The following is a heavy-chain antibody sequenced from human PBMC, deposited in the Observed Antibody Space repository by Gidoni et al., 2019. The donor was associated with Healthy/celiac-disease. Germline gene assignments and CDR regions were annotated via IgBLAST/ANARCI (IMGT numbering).Heavy chain of an antibody. D-gene: IGHD6-19*01. Sequence: EVQLLESGGGLVQPGGSLRLSCAASGCTFSSYAMSWVRQAPGKGVEWVSAISGSGGSTYYADSVKGRFTISRDNSKNTLYLQMNSLRAEDTAVYYCATLGVPGIAVAGTPFDYWGQGTLVTVSS. CDR2: ISGSGGST. CDR3: ATLGVPGIAVAGTPFDY. CDR1: GCTFSSYA. V-gene: IGHV3-23*01. J-gene: IGHJ4*02.